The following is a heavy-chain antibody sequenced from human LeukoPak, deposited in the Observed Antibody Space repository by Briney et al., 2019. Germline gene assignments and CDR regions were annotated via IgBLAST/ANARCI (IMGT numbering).Heavy chain of an antibody. V-gene: IGHV4-31*03. CDR1: GGSISSGGYY. CDR3: ARGDILTGYYKPWDYYYGMDV. D-gene: IGHD3-9*01. J-gene: IGHJ6*02. CDR2: IYYSGST. Sequence: PSETLSLTCTVPGGSISSGGYYWSWIRQHPGKGLEWIGYIYYSGSTYYNPSLKSRVTISVDTSKNQFSLKLSSVTAADTAVYYCARGDILTGYYKPWDYYYGMDVWGQGTTVTVSS.